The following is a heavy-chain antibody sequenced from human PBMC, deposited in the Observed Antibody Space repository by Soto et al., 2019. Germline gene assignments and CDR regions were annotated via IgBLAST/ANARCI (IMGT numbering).Heavy chain of an antibody. CDR2: IIPIFGTA. Sequence: SVKVSCKASGGTFSSYAISWVRQAPGQGLEWMGGIIPIFGTANYAQKFQGRVTITADESTSTAYMELSSLRSEDTVVYYCASLWYASGSIDYWGQGTLVTVSS. CDR3: ASLWYASGSIDY. D-gene: IGHD2-2*01. J-gene: IGHJ4*02. V-gene: IGHV1-69*13. CDR1: GGTFSSYA.